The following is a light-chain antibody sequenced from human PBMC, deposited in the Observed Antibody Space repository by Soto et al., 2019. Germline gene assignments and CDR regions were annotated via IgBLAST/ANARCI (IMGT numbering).Light chain of an antibody. CDR1: QSISSW. J-gene: IGKJ1*01. CDR2: DAS. CDR3: QQYNSYLWT. V-gene: IGKV1-5*01. Sequence: DIQMPQSPSTLSASVGDRVTIPCRASQSISSWLAWYQQKPGKAPKLLIYDASSLESGVPSRFSGSGSGTEFTLTTSSLQPDDFATYYCQQYNSYLWTFGQGTKVESK.